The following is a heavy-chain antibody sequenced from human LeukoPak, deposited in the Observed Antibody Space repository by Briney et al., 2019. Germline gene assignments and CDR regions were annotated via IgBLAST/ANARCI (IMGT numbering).Heavy chain of an antibody. CDR1: GYTFTGYY. D-gene: IGHD5-12*01. CDR3: ARGSTRDGYNCYYFDY. CDR2: INPNSGGT. J-gene: IGHJ4*02. V-gene: IGHV1-2*02. Sequence: ASVKVSCKASGYTFTGYYMHWVRQAPGQGLEWMGWINPNSGGTNYAQKFQGRVTMTRDTSISTAYMELSRLRSDDTAVYYCARGSTRDGYNCYYFDYWGQGTLVTVSS.